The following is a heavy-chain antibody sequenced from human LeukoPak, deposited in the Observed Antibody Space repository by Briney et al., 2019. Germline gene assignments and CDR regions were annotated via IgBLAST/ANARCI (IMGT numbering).Heavy chain of an antibody. J-gene: IGHJ4*02. CDR1: GGTFSSYA. Sequence: ASVKVSCKASGGTFSSYAISWVRQAPGQGLEWMGGIIPIFGTANYAQKFQGRVTITADESTSTAYMELSSLRSEDTAVYYCAMSALLGRATGRLGDYWGQGTLVTVSS. D-gene: IGHD5-12*01. CDR2: IIPIFGTA. CDR3: AMSALLGRATGRLGDY. V-gene: IGHV1-69*13.